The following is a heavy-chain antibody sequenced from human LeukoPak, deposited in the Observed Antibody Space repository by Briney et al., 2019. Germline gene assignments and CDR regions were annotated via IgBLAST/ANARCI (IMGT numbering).Heavy chain of an antibody. CDR2: INHSGST. J-gene: IGHJ4*02. CDR1: GGSFSGYY. CDR3: ARERDPGFDY. D-gene: IGHD5-24*01. V-gene: IGHV4-34*01. Sequence: SETLSLTCAVYGGSFSGYYWSWIRQPPGKGLEWIGEINHSGSTNYNPSLESRVTISVDTSKNQFSLKLSSVTAADTAVYYCARERDPGFDYWGQGTLVTVSS.